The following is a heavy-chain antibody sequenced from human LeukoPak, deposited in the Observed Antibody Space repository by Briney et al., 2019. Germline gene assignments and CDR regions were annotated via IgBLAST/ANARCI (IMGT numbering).Heavy chain of an antibody. V-gene: IGHV3-30*02. CDR2: IRYDGSNK. J-gene: IGHJ4*02. Sequence: GGSLRLSCAASGFTFSSYEMNWVRQAPGKGLEWVAFIRYDGSNKYYADSVKGRFTISRDNSKNTLYLQMNSLRAEDTAVYYCAKSSDYDILTGYDYWGQGTLVTVSS. CDR3: AKSSDYDILTGYDY. CDR1: GFTFSSYE. D-gene: IGHD3-9*01.